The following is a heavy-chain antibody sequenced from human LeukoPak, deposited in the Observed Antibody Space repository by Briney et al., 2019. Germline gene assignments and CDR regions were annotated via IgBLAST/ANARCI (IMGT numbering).Heavy chain of an antibody. CDR2: INHSGST. J-gene: IGHJ4*02. CDR3: ARHKGPYYYGSGSYYRTTDFDY. V-gene: IGHV4-34*01. D-gene: IGHD3-10*01. CDR1: GGSFSGYY. Sequence: SETLSLTCAVYGGSFSGYYWSWIRQPPGKGLEWIGEINHSGSTNYNPSLKSRVTISVDTSKNQFSLKLSSVTAADTAVYYCARHKGPYYYGSGSYYRTTDFDYWGQGTLVTVSS.